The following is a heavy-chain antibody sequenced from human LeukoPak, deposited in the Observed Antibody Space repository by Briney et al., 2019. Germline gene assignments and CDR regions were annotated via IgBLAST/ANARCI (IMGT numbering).Heavy chain of an antibody. D-gene: IGHD2-2*01. V-gene: IGHV3-33*08. CDR1: GFTFSSYA. CDR3: ARTLGYCSSTSCPSYYYYYGMDV. J-gene: IGHJ6*02. CDR2: VWYDGSNK. Sequence: GGSLRLSCAASGFTFSSYAMSWVRQAPGKGLEWVAVVWYDGSNKYYADSVKGRFTISRDNSKNTLYLQMNSLRAEDTAVYYCARTLGYCSSTSCPSYYYYYGMDVWGQGTTVTVSS.